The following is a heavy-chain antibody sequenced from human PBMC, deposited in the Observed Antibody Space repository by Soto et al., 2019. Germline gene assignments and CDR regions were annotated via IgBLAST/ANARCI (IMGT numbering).Heavy chain of an antibody. CDR2: IYYSGST. D-gene: IGHD5-18*01. V-gene: IGHV4-61*01. J-gene: IGHJ6*02. CDR1: GGSVSSGYYY. CDR3: AREGYSYEGPYGMDV. Sequence: QVQLQESGPGLVKPSETLSLTCTVSGGSVSSGYYYWSWIRQPPGKGLEWIGYIYYSGSTNYNPALKSRLTISVDTSKNQFSLKLSSVTAADTAVYYCAREGYSYEGPYGMDVWGQGTTVTVSS.